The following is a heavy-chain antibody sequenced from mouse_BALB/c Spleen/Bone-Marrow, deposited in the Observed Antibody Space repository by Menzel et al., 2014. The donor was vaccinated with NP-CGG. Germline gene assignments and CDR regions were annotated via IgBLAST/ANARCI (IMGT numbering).Heavy chain of an antibody. V-gene: IGHV1S81*02. Sequence: QVQLKQSGAELEKPGASVKLSCKASGYTFTSYWMHWVKQRPGQGLEWIGEVNPSNGRTNYNEKFKSKATLTVDKSSSTAYMQLSSLTSEDSAVYYCARTYFDYWGQGTTLTVSS. J-gene: IGHJ2*01. CDR1: GYTFTSYW. CDR3: ARTYFDY. CDR2: VNPSNGRT.